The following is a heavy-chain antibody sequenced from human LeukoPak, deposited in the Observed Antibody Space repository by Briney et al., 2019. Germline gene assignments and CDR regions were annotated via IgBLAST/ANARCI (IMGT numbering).Heavy chain of an antibody. D-gene: IGHD1-26*01. J-gene: IGHJ4*02. V-gene: IGHV4-34*01. CDR3: ARGRGFYIVGARYYFDY. CDR1: GGSFSGYY. CDR2: INHSGST. Sequence: SETLSLTCAVYGGSFSGYYWSWIRPPPGKGLEWIGEINHSGSTNYNPSLKSRVTISVDTSKNQFSLKLSSVTAADTAVYYCARGRGFYIVGARYYFDYWGQGTLVTVSS.